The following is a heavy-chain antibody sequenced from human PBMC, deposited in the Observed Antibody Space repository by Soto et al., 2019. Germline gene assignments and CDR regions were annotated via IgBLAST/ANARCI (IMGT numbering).Heavy chain of an antibody. Sequence: SETLSLTXTVSGGSISSYYWSWIRQPPGKGLEWIGYIYYSGSTNYNPSLKSRVTISVDTSKNQFSLKLSSVTAADTAVYYCARDRGCSGGSCYPKGVWFDLWGQGTLVTVSS. J-gene: IGHJ5*02. CDR1: GGSISSYY. V-gene: IGHV4-59*01. CDR3: ARDRGCSGGSCYPKGVWFDL. CDR2: IYYSGST. D-gene: IGHD2-15*01.